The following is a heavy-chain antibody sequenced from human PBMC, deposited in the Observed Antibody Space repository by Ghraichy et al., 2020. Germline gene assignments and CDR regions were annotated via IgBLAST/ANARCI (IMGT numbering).Heavy chain of an antibody. CDR1: GFTFITHW. V-gene: IGHV3-74*01. CDR2: IDHDGTIT. Sequence: GGSRRLSCTASGFTFITHWMHWVRQAPGKGLVWVSHIDHDGTITTYADSVKGRFTISRDNAKNTLYLQMNSLRVEDTAVYYCSREAGSGGISYGSDVWGQGRKVTVSS. D-gene: IGHD6-6*01. CDR3: SREAGSGGISYGSDV. J-gene: IGHJ3*01.